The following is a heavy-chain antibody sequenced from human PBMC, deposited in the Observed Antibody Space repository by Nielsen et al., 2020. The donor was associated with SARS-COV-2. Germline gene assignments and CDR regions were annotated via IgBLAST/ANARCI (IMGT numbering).Heavy chain of an antibody. CDR1: GFTFSSYS. CDR3: ATAEGGDY. Sequence: GESLKISCAASGFTFSSYSMNWVRQAPGKGLEWVSSISSSSSYIYYADSVKGRFTISRDNAKNSLYLQMNSLRAEDTALYYCATAEGGDYWGQGTVVTVSP. V-gene: IGHV3-21*04. D-gene: IGHD3-16*01. CDR2: ISSSSSYI. J-gene: IGHJ4*02.